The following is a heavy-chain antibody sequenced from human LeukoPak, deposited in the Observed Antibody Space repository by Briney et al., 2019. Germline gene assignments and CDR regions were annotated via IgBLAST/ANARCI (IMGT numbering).Heavy chain of an antibody. CDR2: ISGSGGST. CDR3: AKDIRMDPY. J-gene: IGHJ4*02. CDR1: GFTFSSYG. Sequence: GGSLRLSCAASGFTFSSYGINWVRQAPGKGLEWVSTISGSGGSTYYADSVKGRFTISRDNSKNTLYLEMNGLRAEDTAVYYCAKDIRMDPYWGQGTLVTVSS. V-gene: IGHV3-23*01. D-gene: IGHD1-14*01.